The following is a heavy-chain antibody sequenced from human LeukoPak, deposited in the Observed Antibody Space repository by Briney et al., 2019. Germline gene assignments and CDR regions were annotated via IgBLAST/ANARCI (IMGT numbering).Heavy chain of an antibody. V-gene: IGHV1-69*05. CDR3: ARVAARYWEKGANWFDP. Sequence: ASVKVSCKASGGTFSSYAISWVRQAPGQGIEWMGRIIPIFGTANYTQKFQGRVTITTDEPSSTAYMELSSLRSEDTAVYYCARVAARYWEKGANWFDPWGQGTLVTVSS. D-gene: IGHD1-26*01. CDR2: IIPIFGTA. CDR1: GGTFSSYA. J-gene: IGHJ5*02.